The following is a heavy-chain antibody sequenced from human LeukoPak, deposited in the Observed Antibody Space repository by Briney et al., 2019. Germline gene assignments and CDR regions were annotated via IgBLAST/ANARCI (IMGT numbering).Heavy chain of an antibody. CDR2: INHSGST. D-gene: IGHD3-3*01. V-gene: IGHV4-34*01. Sequence: PSETLSLTCAVYGGSFSGYYWSWIRQPPGKGLEWIGEINHSGSTNCNPSLKSRVTISVDTSKNQFSLKLSSVTAADTAVYYCARGLITIFGVVSNWFDPWGQGTLVTVSS. J-gene: IGHJ5*02. CDR3: ARGLITIFGVVSNWFDP. CDR1: GGSFSGYY.